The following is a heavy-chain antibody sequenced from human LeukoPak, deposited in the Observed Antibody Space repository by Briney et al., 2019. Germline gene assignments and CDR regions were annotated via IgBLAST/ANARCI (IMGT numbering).Heavy chain of an antibody. CDR3: ARAGLTGSKVAFDV. J-gene: IGHJ3*01. D-gene: IGHD1-20*01. CDR1: GYTFTDYP. CDR2: INTDTGNP. Sequence: ASVKVSCKASGYTFTDYPMNWVRQAPGQGLEWMGWINTDTGNPTYAQGFTGHYVFSLDTSVSTAYLQIISPKAEDTAVYYCARAGLTGSKVAFDVWGQGTMVTVSS. V-gene: IGHV7-4-1*02.